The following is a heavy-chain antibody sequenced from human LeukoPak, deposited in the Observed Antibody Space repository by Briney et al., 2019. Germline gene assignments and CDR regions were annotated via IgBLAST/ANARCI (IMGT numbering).Heavy chain of an antibody. V-gene: IGHV3-30*02. J-gene: IGHJ4*02. CDR1: GFTFSSYG. CDR3: AKDPGYCSGGSCYSGRMGC. D-gene: IGHD2-15*01. Sequence: PGGSLRLSCAASGFTFSSYGMHWVRQAPGKGLEWVAFIRYDGSNKYYADSVKGRFTISRDNSKNTLYLQMNSLRAEDTAVYYCAKDPGYCSGGSCYSGRMGCWGQGTLVTVSS. CDR2: IRYDGSNK.